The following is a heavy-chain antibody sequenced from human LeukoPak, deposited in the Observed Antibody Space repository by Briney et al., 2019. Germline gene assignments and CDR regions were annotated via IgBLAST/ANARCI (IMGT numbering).Heavy chain of an antibody. D-gene: IGHD2-2*02. CDR2: IIPIFGTA. Sequence: GASVKVSCKASGGTFSSYAISWVRQAPGQGLEWMGGIIPIFGTANYAQKFQGRVTITADESTSTAYMELSSLRSEDTAVYYCARDGPYCSSTSCYISSYWGQGTLVTVSS. CDR1: GGTFSSYA. V-gene: IGHV1-69*13. CDR3: ARDGPYCSSTSCYISSY. J-gene: IGHJ4*02.